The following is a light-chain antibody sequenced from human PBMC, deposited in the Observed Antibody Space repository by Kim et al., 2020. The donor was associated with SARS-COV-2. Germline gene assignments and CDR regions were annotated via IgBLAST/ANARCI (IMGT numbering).Light chain of an antibody. CDR1: SSDVGGYNY. CDR2: EVS. J-gene: IGLJ2*01. Sequence: QSALTQPPPASGSPGQSVAISCTGTSSDVGGYNYVSWYQQHPGKAPRLMIFEVSKRPSGVPDRFSGSKSGNTASLTVSGLQAEDEADYYCSSFAGSNHVVFGGGTKVTVL. V-gene: IGLV2-8*01. CDR3: SSFAGSNHVV.